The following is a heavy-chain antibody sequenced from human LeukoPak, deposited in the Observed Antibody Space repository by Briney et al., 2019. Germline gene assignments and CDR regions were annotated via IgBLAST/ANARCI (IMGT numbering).Heavy chain of an antibody. CDR2: ISFDGSNK. V-gene: IGHV3-30*18. J-gene: IGHJ4*02. CDR1: GFTFSSYG. Sequence: GGSLKLSCAASGFTFSSYGMHWVRQAPGKGLEWVAVISFDGSNKYYADSVKGRFIISRDNSKNTLYLQMNSLRAEDTAVYYCAKHGDYGTFDYWGQGTLVTVS. D-gene: IGHD4-17*01. CDR3: AKHGDYGTFDY.